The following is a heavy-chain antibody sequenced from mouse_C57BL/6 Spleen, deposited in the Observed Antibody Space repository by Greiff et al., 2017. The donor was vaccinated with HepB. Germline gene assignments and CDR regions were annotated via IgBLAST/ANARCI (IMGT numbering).Heavy chain of an antibody. Sequence: DVKLVESGGGLVKPGGSLKLSCAASGFTFSDYGMHWVRQAPEKGLEWVAYISSGSSTIYYADTVKGRFTISRDNAKNTLFLQMTSLRSEDTAMYYCAKGYDWDVFDYWGQGTTLTVSS. D-gene: IGHD4-1*01. CDR3: AKGYDWDVFDY. V-gene: IGHV5-17*01. J-gene: IGHJ2*01. CDR1: GFTFSDYG. CDR2: ISSGSSTI.